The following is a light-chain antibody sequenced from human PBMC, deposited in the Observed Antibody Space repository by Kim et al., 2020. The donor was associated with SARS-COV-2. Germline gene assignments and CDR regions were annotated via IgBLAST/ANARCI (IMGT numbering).Light chain of an antibody. Sequence: SYELTQPPSVSVSPGQTASITCSGDKLGDKYACWYQQKPGQSPVLLIYQDNKRPSGIPERFSGSNSGNTATLTISGTQAMDEADYYCQAWDSSALWVFGG. V-gene: IGLV3-1*01. CDR3: QAWDSSALWV. CDR1: KLGDKY. J-gene: IGLJ3*02. CDR2: QDN.